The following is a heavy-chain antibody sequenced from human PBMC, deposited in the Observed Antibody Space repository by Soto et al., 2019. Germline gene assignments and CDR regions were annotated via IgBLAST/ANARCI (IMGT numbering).Heavy chain of an antibody. CDR3: ISHSPEDMIRT. Sequence: GGSLRLSCAASGFTFSSKTMTWVRQAPGKGLEWVSSISGSSTFVYYADSVKGRFTISRDNANNSLSLQMNSLNTEDTAVYYCISHSPEDMIRTWGQGTLVTVSS. V-gene: IGHV3-21*04. J-gene: IGHJ4*02. D-gene: IGHD2-15*01. CDR2: ISGSSTFV. CDR1: GFTFSSKT.